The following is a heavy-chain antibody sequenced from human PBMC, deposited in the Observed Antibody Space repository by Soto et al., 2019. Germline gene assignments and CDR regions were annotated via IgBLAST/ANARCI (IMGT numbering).Heavy chain of an antibody. D-gene: IGHD2-21*02. CDR1: GFSFSSLA. Sequence: GGSLRLSCAASGFSFSSLAMSWVRQAPGKGLEWVSSISGRGVDTLYADSVKGQFTISRDNSGNTLYLQVNSLRAEDTAVYYCAKDQTDVTLFDYWGQGTLVTVSS. J-gene: IGHJ4*02. V-gene: IGHV3-23*01. CDR2: ISGRGVDT. CDR3: AKDQTDVTLFDY.